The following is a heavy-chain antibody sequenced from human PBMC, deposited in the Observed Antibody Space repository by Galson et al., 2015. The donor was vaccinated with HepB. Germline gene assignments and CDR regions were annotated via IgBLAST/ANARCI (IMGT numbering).Heavy chain of an antibody. Sequence: SLRLSCAASGFTFSSYAMSWVRQAPGKGLEWVSAISGSGGSTYYADPVKGRFTISRDNSKNTLYLQMNSLRAEDTAVYYCAKDPSSGYSPGLGAFDIWGQGTMVTVSS. V-gene: IGHV3-23*01. J-gene: IGHJ3*02. CDR1: GFTFSSYA. CDR2: ISGSGGST. CDR3: AKDPSSGYSPGLGAFDI. D-gene: IGHD3-22*01.